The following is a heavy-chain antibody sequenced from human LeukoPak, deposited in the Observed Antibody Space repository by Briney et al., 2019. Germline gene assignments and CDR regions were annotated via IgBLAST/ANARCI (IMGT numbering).Heavy chain of an antibody. J-gene: IGHJ4*02. CDR1: GYTFTNFY. Sequence: ASVKVSCKASGYTFTNFYMHWVRQVPGQGLEWMGIINPRGGSASSAQKFQGRVTLTRDTSTSTVYMELSRLRSEDTALYYCARDYHGSGSLTPFDYWGQGTLVTVSS. D-gene: IGHD3-10*01. CDR2: INPRGGSA. V-gene: IGHV1-46*01. CDR3: ARDYHGSGSLTPFDY.